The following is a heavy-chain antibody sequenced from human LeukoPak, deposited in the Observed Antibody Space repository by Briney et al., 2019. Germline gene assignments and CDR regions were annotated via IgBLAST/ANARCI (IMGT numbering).Heavy chain of an antibody. CDR3: ARRLMYYYDSSGYDVAFDI. V-gene: IGHV5-51*01. Sequence: GESLKISCKGSGYSFTNYWIGWVRQMPGKGLEWMGVIYPGDSDTIYSLSFQGQVTISADKSIITAYLQWSSLKASDTAMYYCARRLMYYYDSSGYDVAFDIWGQGTMVTVSS. CDR2: IYPGDSDT. J-gene: IGHJ3*02. CDR1: GYSFTNYW. D-gene: IGHD3-22*01.